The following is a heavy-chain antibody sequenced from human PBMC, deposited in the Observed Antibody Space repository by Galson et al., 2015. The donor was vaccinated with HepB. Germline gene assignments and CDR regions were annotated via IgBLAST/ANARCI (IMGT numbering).Heavy chain of an antibody. V-gene: IGHV3-15*01. CDR3: ATDHGGYSGYDGYFDL. CDR2: IKSKRDGGTT. CDR1: GFSFSNAW. D-gene: IGHD5-12*01. J-gene: IGHJ2*01. Sequence: LRLSCAASGFSFSNAWMRWVRQAPGKGLEWVGAIKSKRDGGTTDFAAPVKGRFTISRDDSKNMMYLQMDSLKTEDTAMYYCATDHGGYSGYDGYFDLWGPGTLVTVSS.